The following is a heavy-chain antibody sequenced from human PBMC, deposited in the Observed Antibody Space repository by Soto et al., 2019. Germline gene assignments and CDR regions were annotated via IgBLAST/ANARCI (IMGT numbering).Heavy chain of an antibody. CDR1: GASISSSDW. CDR2: ISQSGNT. V-gene: IGHV4-4*02. J-gene: IGHJ4*02. D-gene: IGHD1-20*01. Sequence: QVQLQESGPGLVKPSGTLSLTCAVSGASISSSDWWNWVRHPPGKGLVWIGEISQSGNTNYNPSLMRRVSISVDKSKKYFSLKLDSVTAADTAVYYCAREVSGIQAFDYWGQGTLVTVSS. CDR3: AREVSGIQAFDY.